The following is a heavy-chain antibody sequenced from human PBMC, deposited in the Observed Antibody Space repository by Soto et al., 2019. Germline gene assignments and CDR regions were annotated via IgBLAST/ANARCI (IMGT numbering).Heavy chain of an antibody. CDR2: IVVGSGNT. V-gene: IGHV1-58*01. Sequence: SVKVSCKASGFTFTSSAVQWVRQARGQRLEWIGWIVVGSGNTNYAQKFQERVTITRDMSTSTAYMELSSLRSEDTAVYYCAAGLELLSGFDYWGQGTLVTVSS. CDR3: AAGLELLSGFDY. CDR1: GFTFTSSA. D-gene: IGHD1-7*01. J-gene: IGHJ4*02.